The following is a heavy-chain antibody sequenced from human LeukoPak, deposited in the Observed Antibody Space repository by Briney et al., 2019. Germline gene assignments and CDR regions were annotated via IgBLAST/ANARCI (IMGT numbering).Heavy chain of an antibody. D-gene: IGHD3-22*01. J-gene: IGHJ4*02. CDR3: ARGKTPRDYYDSSGYKAFDY. CDR1: GFTFSSHW. V-gene: IGHV3-74*03. Sequence: GGSLRLSCAASGFTFSSHWMHWLRQAPGKGLVWVSGMNSDGSIMTYADSVKGRFTISRDNPKNTLYLQMNSLRAEDTAVYYCARGKTPRDYYDSSGYKAFDYWGQGTLVSVSS. CDR2: MNSDGSIM.